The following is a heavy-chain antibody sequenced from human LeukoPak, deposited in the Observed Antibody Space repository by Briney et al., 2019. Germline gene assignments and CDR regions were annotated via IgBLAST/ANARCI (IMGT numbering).Heavy chain of an antibody. CDR1: GFTFSSYA. D-gene: IGHD6-13*01. J-gene: IGHJ5*02. CDR3: ARQPASSSWYGGNWFDP. CDR2: ISGSGGST. Sequence: GGSLRLSCAASGFTFSSYAMSWVRQAPGKGLEWVSAISGSGGSTYYADSVKGRFTISRDNSKNTLYLQMNSLRAEDTAVYYCARQPASSSWYGGNWFDPWGQGTLATVSS. V-gene: IGHV3-23*01.